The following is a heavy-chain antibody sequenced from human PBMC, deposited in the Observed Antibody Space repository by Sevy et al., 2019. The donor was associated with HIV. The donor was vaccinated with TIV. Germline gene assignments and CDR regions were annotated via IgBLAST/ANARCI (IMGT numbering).Heavy chain of an antibody. Sequence: LSLTCAASGFTFSSYGMHWVRQAPGKGLEWVAVISYDGSNKYYADSVKGRFTISRDNSKNTLYLQMNSLRAEDTAVYYCAKLGYCSSTSCYKGDKAFDIWGQGTMVTVSS. CDR2: ISYDGSNK. CDR3: AKLGYCSSTSCYKGDKAFDI. V-gene: IGHV3-30*18. CDR1: GFTFSSYG. D-gene: IGHD2-2*02. J-gene: IGHJ3*02.